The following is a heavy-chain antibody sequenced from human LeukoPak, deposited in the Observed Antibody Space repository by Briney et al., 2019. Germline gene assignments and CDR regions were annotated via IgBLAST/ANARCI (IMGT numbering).Heavy chain of an antibody. CDR2: IRQDGSGK. Sequence: GGSLRLSCTASGFSFSSYWMSWVRQAPGKGLEGVANIRQDGSGKYYLDSVKGRFTISRDNAKDSVHLQMNSLKTEDTAMYYCTTYGDYEGLSDHWGQGTLVTVSS. D-gene: IGHD4-17*01. CDR1: GFSFSSYW. J-gene: IGHJ5*02. CDR3: TTYGDYEGLSDH. V-gene: IGHV3-7*03.